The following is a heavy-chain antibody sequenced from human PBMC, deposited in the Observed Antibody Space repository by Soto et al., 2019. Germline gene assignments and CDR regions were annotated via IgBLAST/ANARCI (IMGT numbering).Heavy chain of an antibody. CDR3: ARPLLGDTAMVNWFDP. Sequence: GESLKISCKGSGYSFTSYWIGWVRQMPGKGLEWMGIIYPGDSDTRYSPSFQGQVTISADKSISTAYLQWSSLKASDTAMYYCARPLLGDTAMVNWFDPWGQGTLGTVSS. CDR2: IYPGDSDT. CDR1: GYSFTSYW. D-gene: IGHD5-18*01. J-gene: IGHJ5*02. V-gene: IGHV5-51*01.